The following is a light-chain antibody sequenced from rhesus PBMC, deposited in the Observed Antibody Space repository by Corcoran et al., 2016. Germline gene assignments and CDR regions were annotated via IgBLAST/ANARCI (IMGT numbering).Light chain of an antibody. Sequence: DIQMTQSPSSLSASVGDKVTITCRASQGISSWLAWYQQKPGKAPKLLIYAASSLQSGVPSRFRGRGSGTDYTLTISSLQPEDFATYYCQQGNNPPTFGGGTKVEIK. CDR1: QGISSW. CDR3: QQGNNPPT. CDR2: AAS. V-gene: IGKV1-18*01. J-gene: IGKJ4*01.